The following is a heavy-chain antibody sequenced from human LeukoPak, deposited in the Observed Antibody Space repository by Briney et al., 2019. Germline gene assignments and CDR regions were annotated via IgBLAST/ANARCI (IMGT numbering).Heavy chain of an antibody. D-gene: IGHD6-19*01. V-gene: IGHV4-59*01. CDR2: IYYSGST. CDR3: ARDPVMYSSGWYYFDY. Sequence: SETLSLTCTVPGGSISSYYWSWIRQPPGKGLEWIGYIYYSGSTNYNPSLKSRVTISVDTSKNQFSLKLSSVTAADTAVYYCARDPVMYSSGWYYFDYWGQGTLVTVSS. J-gene: IGHJ4*02. CDR1: GGSISSYY.